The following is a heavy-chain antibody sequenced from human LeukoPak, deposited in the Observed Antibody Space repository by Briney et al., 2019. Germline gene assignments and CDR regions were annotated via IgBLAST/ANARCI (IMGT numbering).Heavy chain of an antibody. CDR1: GLTFSTYS. D-gene: IGHD6-13*01. J-gene: IGHJ2*01. Sequence: GGSLRLSCAASGLTFSTYSMNWVRQAPGEGLEWGSSISASGYYILYAHSVKGRFTISRDNAKDSLYLQMNSLRAEDTAVYFCARGWGAAAVLYASWYFDLWGRGTLVTVCS. CDR3: ARGWGAAAVLYASWYFDL. V-gene: IGHV3-21*01. CDR2: ISASGYYI.